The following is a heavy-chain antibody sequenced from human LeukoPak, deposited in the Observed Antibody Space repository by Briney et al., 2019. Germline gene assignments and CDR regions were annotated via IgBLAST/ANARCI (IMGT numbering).Heavy chain of an antibody. CDR1: GGSMNNYY. J-gene: IGHJ4*02. CDR3: ARVPYYDILTGYLYYFDY. CDR2: IYYSGST. Sequence: SETLSLTCTVSGGSMNNYYWSWIRQPPGKGLDWIGYIYYSGSTSYNPSLMSRVTISVDTSKNQFSLKLSSVTAADTAVYYCARVPYYDILTGYLYYFDYWGQGTLVTVSS. V-gene: IGHV4-59*08. D-gene: IGHD3-9*01.